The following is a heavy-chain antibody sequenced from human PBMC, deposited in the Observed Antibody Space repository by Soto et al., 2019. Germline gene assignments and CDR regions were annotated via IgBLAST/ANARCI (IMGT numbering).Heavy chain of an antibody. Sequence: WASVKVSCKASGGTFSSYAISWVRQAPGQGLEWMGGIIPIFGTANYAQKFQGRVTITADKSTSTAYMELSSLRSEDTAVYYCARDVVVVSAADPRLNWFDPWGQGTLVTVSS. CDR1: GGTFSSYA. CDR2: IIPIFGTA. J-gene: IGHJ5*02. V-gene: IGHV1-69*06. CDR3: ARDVVVVSAADPRLNWFDP. D-gene: IGHD2-2*01.